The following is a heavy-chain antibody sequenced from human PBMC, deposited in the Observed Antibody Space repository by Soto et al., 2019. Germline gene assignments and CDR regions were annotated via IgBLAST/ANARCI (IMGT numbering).Heavy chain of an antibody. D-gene: IGHD7-27*01. J-gene: IGHJ3*02. Sequence: QVQLQQWGPGLLKPSETLSLTCAVYGGSFSGYYWSWIRQPPGKGLEWTGEINHSGSTNYNPSLKSRVTISVDTCKNQFSLNLTSVTAADTAVYYCARAWGVLSDIWGQGTMVTVSS. V-gene: IGHV4-34*01. CDR2: INHSGST. CDR3: ARAWGVLSDI. CDR1: GGSFSGYY.